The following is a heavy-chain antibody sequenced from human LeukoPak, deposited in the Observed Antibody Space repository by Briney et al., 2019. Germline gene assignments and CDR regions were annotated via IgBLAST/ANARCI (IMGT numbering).Heavy chain of an antibody. J-gene: IGHJ4*02. CDR3: ERDLKAYYYDSRGYYGGFDY. Sequence: PGGSLRLSCAASGFTFSSYSMNWVRQAPGKGLEWVSSISRSSSYIYYADSVKGRFTISRDNAKNSLYLQMNSMAAEDTAVYYCERDLKAYYYDSRGYYGGFDYWGQGILVTVSS. CDR2: ISRSSSYI. D-gene: IGHD3-22*01. CDR1: GFTFSSYS. V-gene: IGHV3-21*01.